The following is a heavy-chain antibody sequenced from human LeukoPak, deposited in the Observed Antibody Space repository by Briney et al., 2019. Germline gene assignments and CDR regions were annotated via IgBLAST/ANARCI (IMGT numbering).Heavy chain of an antibody. CDR2: FNPEDGKI. Sequence: GASVKVSCKVSGDTHVDLSMQWVRQAPGKGLEWMGGFNPEDGKIVYAQKFQGRVTMTEDTSADTAYMELSSLRSDDTAVYYCAHPRGWKFYSWFFTLWGRGTLVTVSS. V-gene: IGHV1-24*01. D-gene: IGHD4-11*01. CDR1: GDTHVDLS. CDR3: AHPRGWKFYSWFFTL. J-gene: IGHJ2*01.